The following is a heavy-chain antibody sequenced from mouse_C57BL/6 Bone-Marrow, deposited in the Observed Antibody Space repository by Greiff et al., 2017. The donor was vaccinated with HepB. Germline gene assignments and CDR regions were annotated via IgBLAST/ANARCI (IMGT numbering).Heavy chain of an antibody. CDR3: ARKADYDEAMDY. D-gene: IGHD2-4*01. CDR2: ISSGSSTI. V-gene: IGHV5-17*01. Sequence: EVQLQESGGGLVKPGGSLKLSCAASGFTFSDYGMHWVRQAPEKGLEWVAYISSGSSTIYYADTVKGRFTISRDNAKNTLFLQMTSLRSEDTAMYYCARKADYDEAMDYWGQGTSVTVSS. CDR1: GFTFSDYG. J-gene: IGHJ4*01.